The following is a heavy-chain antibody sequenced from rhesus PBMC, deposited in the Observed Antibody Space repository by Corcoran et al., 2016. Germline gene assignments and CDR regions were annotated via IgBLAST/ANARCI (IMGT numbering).Heavy chain of an antibody. CDR3: ARDGGGYSGYNRFDV. J-gene: IGHJ5-1*01. CDR2: IYGNRATN. D-gene: IGHD5-30*01. V-gene: IGHV4S9*01. CDR1: GGSISDYYY. Sequence: QVQLQESGPGLVKPSETLSLTCAVSGGSISDYYYWNWIRKPPGKGLEWFGNIYGNRATNIYNPSLKSRVTISKDTSKNQFFLKLSDVSAADTAVYYCARDGGGYSGYNRFDVWGPGVLVTVSS.